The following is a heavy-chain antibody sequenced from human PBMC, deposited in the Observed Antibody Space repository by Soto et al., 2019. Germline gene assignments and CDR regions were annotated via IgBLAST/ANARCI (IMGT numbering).Heavy chain of an antibody. J-gene: IGHJ6*02. CDR2: IIPVFGTT. CDR1: GGTFSNYT. CDR3: ARSSPYIVVRKPTGNQDYYGMDV. V-gene: IGHV1-69*01. Sequence: QVQLVQSGAEVKKPGSSVKVFCKASGGTFSNYTISWVRQAPGQGLEWMGGIIPVFGTTDYEQKFQGRVTITADGITSTAYMKLSSLRSADTGLYYCARSSPYIVVRKPTGNQDYYGMDVWGQGTTVTVSS. D-gene: IGHD2-2*01.